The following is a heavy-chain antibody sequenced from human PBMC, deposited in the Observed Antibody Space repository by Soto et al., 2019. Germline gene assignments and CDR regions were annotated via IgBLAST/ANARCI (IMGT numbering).Heavy chain of an antibody. CDR3: ATMPLIIVVAGRLDY. CDR1: GYTLTELS. J-gene: IGHJ4*02. CDR2: FDPANDET. Sequence: ASVKVSCKVSGYTLTELSIHWVRQAPGKGLEWMGNFDPANDETIFAQKFQGRVTMTEDTSTDTAYMELSSLRSEDTAVYHCATMPLIIVVAGRLDYWGQGTLVTVSS. V-gene: IGHV1-24*01. D-gene: IGHD6-19*01.